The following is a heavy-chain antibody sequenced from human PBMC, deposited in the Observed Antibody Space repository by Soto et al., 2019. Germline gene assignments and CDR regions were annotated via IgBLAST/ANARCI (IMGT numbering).Heavy chain of an antibody. Sequence: EVQVLESGGALVQPGGSLRLSRAASGFTFSNYAMSWVRQAPGKGLEWVSSISGSGGTTYYADSVKGRLTLSRDNSKNTLYLQMNSLRVEDTAVYYCAKNNMGYYLDYWGQGTLVTVSS. D-gene: IGHD3-10*01. CDR3: AKNNMGYYLDY. V-gene: IGHV3-23*01. J-gene: IGHJ4*02. CDR2: ISGSGGTT. CDR1: GFTFSNYA.